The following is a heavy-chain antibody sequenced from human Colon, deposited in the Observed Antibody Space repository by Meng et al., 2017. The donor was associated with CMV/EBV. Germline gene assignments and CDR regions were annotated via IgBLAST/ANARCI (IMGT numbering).Heavy chain of an antibody. J-gene: IGHJ4*02. D-gene: IGHD3-10*01. CDR2: ITGSSNYI. V-gene: IGHV3-21*01. CDR1: GFTFSSYT. Sequence: GGSLRLSCVASGFTFSSYTMNWVRQAPGKGLEWVSSITGSSNYIYYADSVKGRFTVSRDNAKNSSSLHMNSLRAEDTAIYYCARGGSRSYFFDNWGQGTLVTVSS. CDR3: ARGGSRSYFFDN.